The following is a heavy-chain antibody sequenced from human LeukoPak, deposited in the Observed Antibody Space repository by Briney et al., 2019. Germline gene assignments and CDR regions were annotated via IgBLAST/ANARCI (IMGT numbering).Heavy chain of an antibody. CDR3: ARDRREMTALTLDYYYYMDV. J-gene: IGHJ6*03. CDR1: GGSISSGSYY. D-gene: IGHD4-11*01. V-gene: IGHV4-61*02. Sequence: PSETLSLTCTVSGGSISSGSYYWSWIRQPAGKGLEWIARIYTSGSTNYNPSLKSRVTISVDTSKHQFSLKLSSVTAADTAVYYCARDRREMTALTLDYYYYMDVWGKRTTVTVSS. CDR2: IYTSGST.